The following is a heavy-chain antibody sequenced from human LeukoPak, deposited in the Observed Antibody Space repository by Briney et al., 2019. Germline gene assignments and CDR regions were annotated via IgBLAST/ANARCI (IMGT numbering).Heavy chain of an antibody. CDR3: ARDAGYSGYDFAFDI. V-gene: IGHV3-30-3*01. J-gene: IGHJ3*02. Sequence: PGGSLRLSCAASGFTFSSYAMHWVRQAPGKGLEWVAVISYDGSNKYYADSVKGRFTISRDNSKNTLYLQMNSLRAEDTAVYYCARDAGYSGYDFAFDIWGQGTMVTVSS. D-gene: IGHD5-12*01. CDR2: ISYDGSNK. CDR1: GFTFSSYA.